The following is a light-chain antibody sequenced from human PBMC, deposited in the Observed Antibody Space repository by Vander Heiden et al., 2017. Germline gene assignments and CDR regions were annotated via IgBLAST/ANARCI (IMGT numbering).Light chain of an antibody. Sequence: QLVLTQSPSPSASLGASVNLTCTLSSGHSNYATAWHQPQPEKVPRDWMKLNNDGSHNKGDGIPDRFSGSSSGAERYLTISSLQTEDEADYYGQTWGAGQVVFGGGTKLAVL. J-gene: IGLJ3*02. CDR2: LNNDGSH. CDR1: SGHSNYA. V-gene: IGLV4-69*01. CDR3: QTWGAGQVV.